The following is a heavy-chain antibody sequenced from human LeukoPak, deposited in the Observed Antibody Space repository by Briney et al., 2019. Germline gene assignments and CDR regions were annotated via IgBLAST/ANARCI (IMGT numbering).Heavy chain of an antibody. Sequence: HPGGSLRLSCAASGLTFQNTWMHWIRQAPGKGLVWVSRITSDGITTTYADSVKGRFTISRDNAKNSLYLQMNSLRAEDTAVYYCARDFGSSGSYDHWGQGTLVTVSS. V-gene: IGHV3-74*01. J-gene: IGHJ5*02. D-gene: IGHD1-26*01. CDR2: ITSDGITT. CDR3: ARDFGSSGSYDH. CDR1: GLTFQNTW.